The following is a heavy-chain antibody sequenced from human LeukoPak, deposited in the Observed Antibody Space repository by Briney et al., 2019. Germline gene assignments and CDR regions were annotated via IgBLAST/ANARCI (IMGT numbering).Heavy chain of an antibody. CDR1: GYTFTSYG. D-gene: IGHD3-22*01. V-gene: IGHV1-18*01. CDR2: ISAYNGNT. Sequence: ASVKVSCKASGYTFTSYGISWVRQAPGQGLEWMGWISAYNGNTNYAHKLQGRVTMTTDTSTSTAYMELRSLRSDDTAVYYCARTPDSTYYYDSSGYLPLGYWGQETLVTVSS. J-gene: IGHJ4*02. CDR3: ARTPDSTYYYDSSGYLPLGY.